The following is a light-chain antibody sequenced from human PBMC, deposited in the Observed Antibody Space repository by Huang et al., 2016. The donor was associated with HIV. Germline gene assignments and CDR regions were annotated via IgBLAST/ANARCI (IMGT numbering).Light chain of an antibody. CDR3: HQYNDWPIT. V-gene: IGKV3-15*01. J-gene: IGKJ3*01. CDR1: QSVGSN. CDR2: SAS. Sequence: ETVMTQSPATLSVSPVGRATLYCRASQSVGSNVAWYQQKPGQAPRLLIYSASTRATGIPARFRGSGSGTEFTLTISDLQSEDFAVYYCHQYNDWPITFGPGTKVDVK.